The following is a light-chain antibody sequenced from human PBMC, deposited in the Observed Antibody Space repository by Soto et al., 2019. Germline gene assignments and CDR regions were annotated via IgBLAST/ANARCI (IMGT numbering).Light chain of an antibody. CDR1: QSLLHSNGYNY. CDR3: MQALQGPPT. J-gene: IGKJ1*01. Sequence: DIVMTQSPLSLPVTPGEPASISCRSSQSLLHSNGYNYLDWYLQKPGQSPQLLISLASNRASGVPDRFSGSGSGTDFTLKISRVEAEDVGVYHCMQALQGPPTFGQGTKVDIK. V-gene: IGKV2-28*01. CDR2: LAS.